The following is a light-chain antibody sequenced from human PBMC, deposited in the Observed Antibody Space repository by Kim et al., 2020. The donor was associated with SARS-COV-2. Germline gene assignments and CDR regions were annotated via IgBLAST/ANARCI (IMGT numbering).Light chain of an antibody. V-gene: IGLV1-40*01. Sequence: QPVLTQPPSVSGAPVQRVTISCTGTSSNIGADYDIHWYQHLPGTAPKLLIYGNNIRPSGVPDRFSGSKYDTSASLAITGLQAEDEGDYCCQSYDSRVRGVILGGGTQLSVL. CDR3: QSYDSRVRGVI. J-gene: IGLJ2*01. CDR2: GNN. CDR1: SSNIGADYD.